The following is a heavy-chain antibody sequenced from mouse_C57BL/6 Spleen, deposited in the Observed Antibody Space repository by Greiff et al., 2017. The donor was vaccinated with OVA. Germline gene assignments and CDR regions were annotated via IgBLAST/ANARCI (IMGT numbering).Heavy chain of an antibody. J-gene: IGHJ1*03. V-gene: IGHV1-15*01. D-gene: IGHD1-1*01. CDR1: GYTFTDYE. CDR2: IDPETGGT. Sequence: VHLVESGAELVRPGASVTLSCKASGYTFTDYEMHWVKQTPVHGLEWIGAIDPETGGTAYNQKFKGKAILTADKSSSTAYMELRSLTSEDSAVYYCTRGITTVDWYFDVWGTGTTVTVSS. CDR3: TRGITTVDWYFDV.